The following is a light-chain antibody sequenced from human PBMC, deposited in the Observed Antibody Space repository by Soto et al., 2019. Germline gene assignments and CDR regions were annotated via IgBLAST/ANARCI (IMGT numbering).Light chain of an antibody. CDR3: QQYNNWPPWT. V-gene: IGKV3-15*01. CDR1: QSVYSS. CDR2: GAS. Sequence: ETVMTQSPATLSVSPGERATLSCRASQSVYSSLAWYQQKPGQAPRLLIYGASTRATGIPARFSGSGSGTELTLTISRLQSEDFEVYYCQQYNNWPPWTFGQGTKVDIK. J-gene: IGKJ1*01.